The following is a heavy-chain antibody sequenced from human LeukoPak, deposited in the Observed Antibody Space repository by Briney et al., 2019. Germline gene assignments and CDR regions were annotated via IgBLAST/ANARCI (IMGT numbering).Heavy chain of an antibody. J-gene: IGHJ4*02. CDR1: GYTFTSYG. CDR2: INPNSGGT. CDR3: ARDFERPDY. Sequence: ASVKVSCKASGYTFTSYGISWVRQTPGQGLEWMGRINPNSGGTNYAQKFQGRVTMTRDTSISTAYMELRRLRSDGTAVYYCARDFERPDYWGQGALVTVSS. V-gene: IGHV1-2*06.